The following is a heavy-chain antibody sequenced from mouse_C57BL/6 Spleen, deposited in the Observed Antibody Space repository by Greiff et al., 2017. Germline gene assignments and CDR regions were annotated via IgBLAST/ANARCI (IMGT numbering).Heavy chain of an antibody. CDR2: IDPSDSET. Sequence: QVQLKESGAELVRPGSSVKLSCKASGYTFTSYWMHWVKQRPIQGLEWIGNIDPSDSETHYNQKFKDKATLTVDKSSSTAYMQLSSLTSEDSAVYYCAKEFYYGSSSYWYFDVWGTGTTVTVSS. CDR1: GYTFTSYW. V-gene: IGHV1-52*01. CDR3: AKEFYYGSSSYWYFDV. J-gene: IGHJ1*03. D-gene: IGHD1-1*01.